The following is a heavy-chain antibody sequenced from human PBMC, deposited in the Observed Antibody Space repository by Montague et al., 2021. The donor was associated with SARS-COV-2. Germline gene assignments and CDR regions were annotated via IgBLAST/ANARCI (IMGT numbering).Heavy chain of an antibody. D-gene: IGHD6-13*01. CDR2: IYYSGST. V-gene: IGHV4-39*07. CDR1: GGSISSSSYY. Sequence: SETLSLTCTVSGGSISSSSYYWGWIRQPPGKGLEWIGSIYYSGSTXYNPSLKSRVTISVDTSKNQFSLKLSSVTAADTAVYYCARDRYSSSWYGQKYYFDYWGQGTLVTVS. CDR3: ARDRYSSSWYGQKYYFDY. J-gene: IGHJ4*02.